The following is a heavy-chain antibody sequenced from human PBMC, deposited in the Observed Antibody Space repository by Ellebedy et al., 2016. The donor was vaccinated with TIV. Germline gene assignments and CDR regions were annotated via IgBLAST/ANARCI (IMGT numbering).Heavy chain of an antibody. D-gene: IGHD6-13*01. CDR1: GFTFGDYY. J-gene: IGHJ6*02. CDR2: ISSSGSTI. CDR3: ATSGYSDTWLFRGMDV. V-gene: IGHV3-11*01. Sequence: GGSLRLSCAASGFTFGDYYMSWIRQAPGKGLEWISYISSSGSTIHYADSVKGRFTISRDNAKNLLYLQMNTLRAEDTAVYYCATSGYSDTWLFRGMDVWGQGTTVTVSS.